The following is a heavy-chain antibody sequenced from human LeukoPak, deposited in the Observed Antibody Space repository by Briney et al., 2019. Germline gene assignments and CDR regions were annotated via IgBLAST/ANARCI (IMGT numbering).Heavy chain of an antibody. CDR1: GFTFSSYA. V-gene: IGHV3-30*04. D-gene: IGHD4-23*01. J-gene: IGHJ3*02. CDR2: ISYEGSNK. CDR3: AREGTTVADAFDI. Sequence: GRSLRLSCAASGFTFSSYAMHGVSQAPGKGLEGGAVISYEGSNKYYADSVKGPFTISRDNSKNTLYLQMNSLRAEDTAVYYCAREGTTVADAFDIWGQGTMVTVSS.